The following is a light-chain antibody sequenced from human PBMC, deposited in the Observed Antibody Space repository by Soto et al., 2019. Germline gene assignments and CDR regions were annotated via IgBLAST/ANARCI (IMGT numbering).Light chain of an antibody. CDR1: QSVSSN. CDR3: QQYDNWPPVT. CDR2: GAS. Sequence: EIVMTQSPATLSVSPGERATLSCRASQSVSSNLAWYQQKPGQAPRLLIYGASTRATGIPARFSGSGSGTEFTLTISSLQSEDFAVYFCQQYDNWPPVTFGQGTRLEIK. J-gene: IGKJ5*01. V-gene: IGKV3-15*01.